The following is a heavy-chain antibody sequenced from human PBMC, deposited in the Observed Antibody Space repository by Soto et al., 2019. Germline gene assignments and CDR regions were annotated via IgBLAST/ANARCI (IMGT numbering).Heavy chain of an antibody. CDR3: ERAYTGRLPRRADYYYAMDV. V-gene: IGHV3-13*05. CDR2: IGAARDP. CDR1: GFTFSNFD. D-gene: IGHD2-2*02. Sequence: QSGGSLRLSCATSGFTFSNFDIHWVRQVPGKGLEWVSAIGAARDPYYLGSVKGRFTISRENAKNSVYLQMKDLRAGDSAVYYCERAYTGRLPRRADYYYAMDVWGQGTTVTVSS. J-gene: IGHJ6*02.